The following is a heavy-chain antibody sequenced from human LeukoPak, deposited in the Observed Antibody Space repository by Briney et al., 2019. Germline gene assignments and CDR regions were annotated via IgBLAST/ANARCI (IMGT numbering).Heavy chain of an antibody. Sequence: SETLSLTCTVSGGSISSYYWSWIRQPPGKGLEWIGYIYYSGSTNYNPSLKSRVTISVDTSKNQFPLKLSFVAPADPALYYFAGGSRQLLVPFWFHPLGQGTLVPVFS. D-gene: IGHD6-19*01. J-gene: IGHJ5*02. V-gene: IGHV4-59*01. CDR1: GGSISSYY. CDR2: IYYSGST. CDR3: AGGSRQLLVPFWFHP.